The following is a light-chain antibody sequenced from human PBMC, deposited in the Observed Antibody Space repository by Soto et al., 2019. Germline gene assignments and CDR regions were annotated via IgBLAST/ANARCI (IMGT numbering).Light chain of an antibody. CDR1: QSLLSRSTNKDY. V-gene: IGKV4-1*01. J-gene: IGKJ4*01. Sequence: DIVMTQFPDSLAVSLGERATINCKSSQSLLSRSTNKDYLAWYQLKPGQPPKLLIYWASTRESGVPDRFSGSGSGRDFTLTISSLQAEDVAVYYCHHYYSAPLTFGGGTAVEIK. CDR2: WAS. CDR3: HHYYSAPLT.